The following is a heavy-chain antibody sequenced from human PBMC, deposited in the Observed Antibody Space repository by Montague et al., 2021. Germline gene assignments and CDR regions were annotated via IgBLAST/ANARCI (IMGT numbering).Heavy chain of an antibody. V-gene: IGHV4-61*02. CDR2: RT. CDR3: GRAGSGRYSFYYSYGRDV. Sequence: RTNYNHSLKSRVTISVDTSKNKFSLKLSSVTAADTAVCYCGRAGSGRYSFYYSYGRDVWGQGVTVTVS. J-gene: IGHJ6*02. D-gene: IGHD3-10*01.